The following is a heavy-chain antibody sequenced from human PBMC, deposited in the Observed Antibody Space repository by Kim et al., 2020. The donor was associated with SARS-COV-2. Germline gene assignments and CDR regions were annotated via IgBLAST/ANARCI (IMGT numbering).Heavy chain of an antibody. Sequence: SETLSLTCAVYGGSFSGYYWSWIRQPPGKGLEWIGEINHSGSTNYNPSLKSRVTISVDTSKNQFSLKLSSVTAADTAVYYCARRRRGRKGSYYYYGMDV. V-gene: IGHV4-34*01. D-gene: IGHD1-1*01. CDR3: ARRRRGRKGSYYYYGMDV. J-gene: IGHJ6*01. CDR2: INHSGST. CDR1: GGSFSGYY.